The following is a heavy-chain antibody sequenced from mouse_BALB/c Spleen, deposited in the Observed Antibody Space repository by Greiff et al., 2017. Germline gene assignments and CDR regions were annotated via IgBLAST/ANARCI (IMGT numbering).Heavy chain of an antibody. CDR2: ISYSGST. CDR3: ARGLYFDY. J-gene: IGHJ2*01. D-gene: IGHD3-1*01. Sequence: VQLQQSGPGLVKPSQSLSLTCTVTGYSITSDYAWNWIRQFPGNKLEWMGYISYSGSTSYNPSLKSRISITRDTSKNQFFLQLNSVTTEDTATYYCARGLYFDYWGQGTTLTVSS. CDR1: GYSITSDYA. V-gene: IGHV3-2*02.